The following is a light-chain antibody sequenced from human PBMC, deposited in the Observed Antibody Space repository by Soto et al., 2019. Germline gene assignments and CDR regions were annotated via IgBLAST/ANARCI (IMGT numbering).Light chain of an antibody. CDR1: SSDVGGYNY. CDR3: SSYTSSSTF. CDR2: DVS. Sequence: QSVLTQPASVSGCPGQSITICCTGTSSDVGGYNYVSWYQQHPGKAPKLMIYDVSNRPSGVSNRFSGSKSGNTASLTISGLQTEDESDYYCSSYTSSSTFFGTGTRSPS. V-gene: IGLV2-14*01. J-gene: IGLJ1*01.